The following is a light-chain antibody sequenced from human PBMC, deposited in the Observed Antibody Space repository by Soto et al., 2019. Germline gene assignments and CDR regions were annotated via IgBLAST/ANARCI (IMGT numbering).Light chain of an antibody. CDR3: SSYTSSTTVV. J-gene: IGLJ2*01. CDR2: EVS. Sequence: QSALTQPASVSGSPGQSITISCTGTSSDVGGYNYVSWYQQHPGKAPKLMIYEVSNRPSGVSTRFSGSKSGNTASLTISGLQAEDKADYYCSSYTSSTTVVFGGGTKVTVL. V-gene: IGLV2-14*01. CDR1: SSDVGGYNY.